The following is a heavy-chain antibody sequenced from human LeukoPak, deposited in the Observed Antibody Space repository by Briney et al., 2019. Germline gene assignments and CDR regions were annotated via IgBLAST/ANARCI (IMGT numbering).Heavy chain of an antibody. V-gene: IGHV3-30*04. D-gene: IGHD5-18*01. J-gene: IGHJ4*02. CDR1: GFTFSSYA. CDR2: ISYDGSNK. Sequence: GRSLRLSCAASGFTFSSYAMHWVRQAPGKGLEWVAAISYDGSNKYYADSVKGRFTISRDNSKNTLYLQMNSPRAEDTAVYYCARDPGNSYGLGYLDYWGQGTLVTVSS. CDR3: ARDPGNSYGLGYLDY.